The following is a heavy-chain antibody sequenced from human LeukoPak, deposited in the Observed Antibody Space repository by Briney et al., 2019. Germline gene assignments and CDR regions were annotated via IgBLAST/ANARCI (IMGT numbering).Heavy chain of an antibody. CDR3: ARVMEQLSDYFDY. J-gene: IGHJ4*02. Sequence: ASVKVSCKASGYTFTGYYMHWVRQAPGQGLEWMGWIDPNSGGTNYAQKFQGRVTMTRDTSISTAYMELSRLRSDDTAVYYCARVMEQLSDYFDYWGQGTLVTVSS. D-gene: IGHD6-6*01. CDR1: GYTFTGYY. CDR2: IDPNSGGT. V-gene: IGHV1-2*02.